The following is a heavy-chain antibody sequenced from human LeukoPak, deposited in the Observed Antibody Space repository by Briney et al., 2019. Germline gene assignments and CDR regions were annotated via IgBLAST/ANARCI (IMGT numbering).Heavy chain of an antibody. CDR2: ISHDGTTT. Sequence: GGSLRFSCVTSGFTFRNYGMQWVRQAPGKGLEWVAVISHDGTTTFYADSVKGRFTISRDNSKNTLDLQMDSLRAEDTAVYFCAKEPNAYSSGWYFQDWGQGTLVTVSS. CDR1: GFTFRNYG. V-gene: IGHV3-30*18. CDR3: AKEPNAYSSGWYFQD. J-gene: IGHJ1*01. D-gene: IGHD6-25*01.